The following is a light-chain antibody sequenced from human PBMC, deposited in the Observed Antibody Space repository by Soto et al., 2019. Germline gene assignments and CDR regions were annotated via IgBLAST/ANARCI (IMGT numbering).Light chain of an antibody. V-gene: IGKV3-20*01. J-gene: IGKJ1*01. CDR3: QQYGNTPKT. CDR1: QSVGSY. CDR2: GAS. Sequence: IVLTQSPGSLSLSPGARATLSCRASQSVGSYLAWYQQKPGQAPRLLIYGASSRATGIPDRFSGSGSGTDFTLTISRLEPEDFAVYHCQQYGNTPKTFGQGTKVEVK.